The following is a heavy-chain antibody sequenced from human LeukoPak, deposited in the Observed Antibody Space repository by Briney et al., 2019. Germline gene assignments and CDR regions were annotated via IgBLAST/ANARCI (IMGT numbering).Heavy chain of an antibody. CDR1: GGSISSYY. V-gene: IGHV4-59*06. D-gene: IGHD6-13*01. Sequence: SETLSLTCTVSGGSISSYYWSWIRQHPGKGLEWIGYIYYSGSTYYNPSLKSRVTISVDTSKNQFSLKLSSVTAADTAVYYCARVRQQLVEEATYYYYYGMDVWGQGTTVTVSS. J-gene: IGHJ6*02. CDR2: IYYSGST. CDR3: ARVRQQLVEEATYYYYYGMDV.